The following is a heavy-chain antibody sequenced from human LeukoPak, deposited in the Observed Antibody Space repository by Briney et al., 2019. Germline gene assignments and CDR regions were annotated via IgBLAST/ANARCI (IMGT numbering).Heavy chain of an antibody. Sequence: PSETLSLTCAVYGGSFSGYYWSWIRQPPGKGLEWIGEINHSGSTNYNPSLKSRVTISVDTSKNQFSLKLSSVTAADAAVYYCARGPVVVAATEQFDYWGQGTLVTVSS. V-gene: IGHV4-34*01. D-gene: IGHD2-15*01. CDR2: INHSGST. CDR3: ARGPVVVAATEQFDY. J-gene: IGHJ4*02. CDR1: GGSFSGYY.